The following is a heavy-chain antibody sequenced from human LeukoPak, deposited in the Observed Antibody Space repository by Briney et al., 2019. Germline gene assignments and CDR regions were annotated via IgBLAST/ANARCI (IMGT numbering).Heavy chain of an antibody. Sequence: GGSLRLSCAASGFTFSSYAMSWVRQAPGKGLELVSAISGSGGSAYYADSVKGRFTIYRDNSKNTLYLQMNSLRAEDTAVYYCAKENGGYYLYYYYMDIWGKGTTVTVSS. CDR1: GFTFSSYA. CDR2: ISGSGGSA. V-gene: IGHV3-23*01. CDR3: AKENGGYYLYYYYMDI. D-gene: IGHD4-23*01. J-gene: IGHJ6*03.